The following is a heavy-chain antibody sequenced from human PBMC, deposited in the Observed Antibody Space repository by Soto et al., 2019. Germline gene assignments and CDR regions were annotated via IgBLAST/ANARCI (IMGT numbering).Heavy chain of an antibody. CDR1: GFTFTSSA. J-gene: IGHJ6*02. Sequence: ASVKVSCKASGFTFTSSAVQWVRQARGQRLEWIGWIVVGSGNTNYAQKFQERVTITRDMSTSTAYMELSSLRSEDTAVYYCAADPESSSPAAGMDVWGQGTTVTVSS. CDR3: AADPESSSPAAGMDV. D-gene: IGHD6-13*01. V-gene: IGHV1-58*01. CDR2: IVVGSGNT.